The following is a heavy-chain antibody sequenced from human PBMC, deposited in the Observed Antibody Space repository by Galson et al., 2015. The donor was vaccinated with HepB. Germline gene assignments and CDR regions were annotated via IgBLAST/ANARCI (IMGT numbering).Heavy chain of an antibody. CDR3: ARDDVGSWYGADY. CDR1: GFTFSSYA. J-gene: IGHJ4*02. V-gene: IGHV3-30*04. D-gene: IGHD6-13*01. CDR2: ISYDGSNK. Sequence: SLRLSCAASGFTFSSYAMHWVRQAPGKGLEWVAVISYDGSNKYYADSVKGRFTISRDNSKNTLYLRMNSLRAEDTAVYYCARDDVGSWYGADYWGQGTLVTVSS.